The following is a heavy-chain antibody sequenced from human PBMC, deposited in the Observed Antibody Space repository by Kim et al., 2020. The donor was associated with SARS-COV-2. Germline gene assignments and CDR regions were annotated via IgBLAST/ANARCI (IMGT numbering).Heavy chain of an antibody. Sequence: GGSLRLSCAASGFTFSDHYMDWIRQAPGKGLEWVGRIRKKTNSYTTEYAASVKGRFTISRDDSKNSLYLQMNSLKTEDTAVYYCVRVPLSGSFHFDYWGQGTLVTVSS. D-gene: IGHD1-26*01. CDR1: GFTFSDHY. J-gene: IGHJ4*02. V-gene: IGHV3-72*01. CDR2: IRKKTNSYTT. CDR3: VRVPLSGSFHFDY.